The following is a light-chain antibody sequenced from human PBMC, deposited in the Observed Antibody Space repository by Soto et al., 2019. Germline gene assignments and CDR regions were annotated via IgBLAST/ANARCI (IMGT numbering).Light chain of an antibody. CDR2: DAS. J-gene: IGKJ4*01. V-gene: IGKV3-11*01. CDR1: QSVSSY. Sequence: EIVLTQSPATLSLSPGERATLSCRASQSVSSYLAWYQQKPGQAPRLLIYDASNSATGIPARFSGSGSGTDFTLTISSLEPEDFAVYYCQQRSNLPPLTFGGGTKVEIK. CDR3: QQRSNLPPLT.